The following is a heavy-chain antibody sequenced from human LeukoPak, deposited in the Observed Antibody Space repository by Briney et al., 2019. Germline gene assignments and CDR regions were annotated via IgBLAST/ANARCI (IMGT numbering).Heavy chain of an antibody. Sequence: AGGSLRLSCAASGFTFSSYAMSWVRQAPGKGLEWVSAISGSGGSTYYADSVKGRFTISRDNAKNSLYLQMNSLRAEDTAVYYCARGDDYGDCWGQGTLVTVSS. CDR1: GFTFSSYA. CDR2: ISGSGGST. J-gene: IGHJ4*02. V-gene: IGHV3-23*01. CDR3: ARGDDYGDC.